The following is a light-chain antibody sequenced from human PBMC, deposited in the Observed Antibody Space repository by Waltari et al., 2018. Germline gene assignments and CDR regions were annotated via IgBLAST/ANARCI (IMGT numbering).Light chain of an antibody. CDR1: SSDVGGYNY. J-gene: IGLJ1*01. V-gene: IGLV2-11*01. CDR3: CSYAGSYV. CDR2: DVS. Sequence: QSALTQHRSVSGYPGQSVTISCTGTSSDVGGYNYVSWYQQHPGKAPKLMIYDVSKRPSGVPDRFSGSKSGNTASLTISGLQAEDEADYYCCSYAGSYVFGTGTKVTVL.